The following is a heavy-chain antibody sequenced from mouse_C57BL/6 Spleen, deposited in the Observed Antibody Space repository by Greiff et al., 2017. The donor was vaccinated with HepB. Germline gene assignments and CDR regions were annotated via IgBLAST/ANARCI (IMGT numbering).Heavy chain of an antibody. CDR2: IDPSDSYT. J-gene: IGHJ3*01. D-gene: IGHD6-1*01. CDR3: ARAKHTSPLFAY. CDR1: GYTFTSYW. V-gene: IGHV1-50*01. Sequence: QVQLQQPGAELVKPGASVKLSCKASGYTFTSYWMQWVKQRPGQGLEWIGEIDPSDSYTNYNQKFKGKATLTVDTSSSTAYMQLSSLTSEDSAVYYCARAKHTSPLFAYWGQGTLVTVSA.